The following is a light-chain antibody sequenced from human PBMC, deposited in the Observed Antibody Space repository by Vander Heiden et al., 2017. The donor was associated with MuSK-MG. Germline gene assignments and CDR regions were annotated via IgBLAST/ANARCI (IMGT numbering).Light chain of an antibody. V-gene: IGKV1-17*01. CDR3: RQDNSYPLT. J-gene: IGKJ4*01. Sequence: DIQMTQSPSSLSASVGDRVTITCRASQGIRNALAWFQLKPGQAPKRLIYTASTLQNGVPSRFSGIGSGTEFTLTISSLQPEDFAAYFCRQDNSYPLTFGGGTTVXIK. CDR2: TAS. CDR1: QGIRNA.